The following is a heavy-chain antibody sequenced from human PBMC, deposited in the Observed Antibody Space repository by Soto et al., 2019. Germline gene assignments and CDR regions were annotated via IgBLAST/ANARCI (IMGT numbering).Heavy chain of an antibody. Sequence: GASVKVSCKASGYTCTGYYMHWVRQAPVQGREGMGWINPNSGGTNYAQKFQGRVTMTRDTSISTAYMELSRLRSDDTAVYYCARERIVVVMSSQNNWFDPWGQGALVTVSS. CDR2: INPNSGGT. J-gene: IGHJ5*02. CDR3: ARERIVVVMSSQNNWFDP. V-gene: IGHV1-2*02. D-gene: IGHD3-22*01. CDR1: GYTCTGYY.